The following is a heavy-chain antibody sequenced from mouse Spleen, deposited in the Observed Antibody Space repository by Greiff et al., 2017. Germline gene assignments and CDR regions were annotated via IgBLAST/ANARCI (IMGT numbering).Heavy chain of an antibody. D-gene: IGHD2-3*01. CDR3: ARSIYDGYSWFAY. CDR1: GDSITSGY. J-gene: IGHJ3*01. CDR2: ISYSGST. Sequence: EVQVVESGPSLVKPSQTLSLTCSVTGDSITSGYWNWIRKFPGNKLEYMGYISYSGSTYYNPSLKSRISITRDTSKNQYYLQLNSVTTEDTATYYCARSIYDGYSWFAYWGQGTLVTVSA. V-gene: IGHV3-8*02.